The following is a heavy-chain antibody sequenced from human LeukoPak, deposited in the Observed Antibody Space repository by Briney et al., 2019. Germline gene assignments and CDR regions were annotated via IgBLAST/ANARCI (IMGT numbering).Heavy chain of an antibody. V-gene: IGHV4-39*01. CDR2: IYYSGST. CDR3: ARVVDTAMVTNFDY. CDR1: GGSIGSSSYY. D-gene: IGHD5-18*01. J-gene: IGHJ4*02. Sequence: SETLSLTCTVSGGSIGSSSYYWGWIRQPPGKGLEWIGSIYYSGSTYYNPSLKSRVTISVDTSKNQFSLKLSSVTAADAAVYYCARVVDTAMVTNFDYWGQGTLVTVSS.